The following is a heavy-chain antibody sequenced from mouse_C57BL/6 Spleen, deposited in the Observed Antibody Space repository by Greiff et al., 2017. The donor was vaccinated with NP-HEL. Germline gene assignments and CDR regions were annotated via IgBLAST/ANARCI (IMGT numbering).Heavy chain of an antibody. D-gene: IGHD1-1*01. CDR2: IYPRSGNT. V-gene: IGHV1-81*01. CDR3: ARKDYGGRYAWVAY. Sequence: QVQLQQSGAELARPGASVKLSCKASGYTFTSYGISWVKQRTGQGLEWIGEIYPRSGNTYYNEKFKGKATLTADKSSSTAYMELRSLTSEDSAVYFCARKDYGGRYAWVAYWGEETLVTVSA. CDR1: GYTFTSYG. J-gene: IGHJ3*01.